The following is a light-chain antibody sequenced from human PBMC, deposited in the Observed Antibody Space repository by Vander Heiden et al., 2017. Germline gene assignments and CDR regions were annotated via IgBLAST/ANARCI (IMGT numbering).Light chain of an antibody. CDR3: QQHDSFPET. J-gene: IGKJ1*01. V-gene: IGKV1-5*03. Sequence: DIQMTQSPSTLSASVGDRVTITCRASQSISSWLAWYQQKPGKAPKLLIYKASTLESGVPSRFSGSGSGTDFTLTISSLQPDDFATYYCQQHDSFPETFGQGTKEEIK. CDR1: QSISSW. CDR2: KAS.